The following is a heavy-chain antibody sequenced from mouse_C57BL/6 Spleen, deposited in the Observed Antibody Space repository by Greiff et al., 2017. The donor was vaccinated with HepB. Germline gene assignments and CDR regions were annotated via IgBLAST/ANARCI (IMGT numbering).Heavy chain of an antibody. D-gene: IGHD2-5*01. V-gene: IGHV1-15*01. Sequence: QVQLQQSGAELVRPGASVTLSCKASGYTFTDYEMHWVKQTPVHGLEWIGAIDPETGGTAYNQKFKGKAILTADKSSSTAYMELRSLTSEDSAVYYCTRGIGHSNQPFAYWGQGTLVTVSA. J-gene: IGHJ3*01. CDR2: IDPETGGT. CDR3: TRGIGHSNQPFAY. CDR1: GYTFTDYE.